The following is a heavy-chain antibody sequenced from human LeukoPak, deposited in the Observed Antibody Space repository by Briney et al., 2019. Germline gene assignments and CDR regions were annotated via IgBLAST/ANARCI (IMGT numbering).Heavy chain of an antibody. D-gene: IGHD2-2*01. CDR2: IRHDGGYK. CDR3: ARDRVGVQVPAANTNWFDP. Sequence: GTSLRLSCAVSGFTFSSYGMHWVRQAPGKGLEWVAVIRHDGGYKYYADSVKGRFTISRDNSKNTLYLQMNSLRAEDTAVYYCARDRVGVQVPAANTNWFDPWGRGTLVTVSS. J-gene: IGHJ5*02. CDR1: GFTFSSYG. V-gene: IGHV3-30*19.